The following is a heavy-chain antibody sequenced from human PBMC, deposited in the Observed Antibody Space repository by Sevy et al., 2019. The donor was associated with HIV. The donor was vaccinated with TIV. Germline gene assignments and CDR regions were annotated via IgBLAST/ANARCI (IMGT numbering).Heavy chain of an antibody. V-gene: IGHV3-48*02. Sequence: GGSLRLSCAASGFTFSSYSMNWVRQAPGKGLEWVSYISSSSSTIYYAYSVKGRFTISSDNAKNSLYLQMNSLRDEDTAVYYCARGLGSGWRGRTTYYFDYWGQGTLVTVSS. J-gene: IGHJ4*02. D-gene: IGHD6-19*01. CDR2: ISSSSSTI. CDR1: GFTFSSYS. CDR3: ARGLGSGWRGRTTYYFDY.